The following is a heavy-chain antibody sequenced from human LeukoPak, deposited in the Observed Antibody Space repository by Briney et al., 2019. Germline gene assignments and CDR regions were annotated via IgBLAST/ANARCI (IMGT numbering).Heavy chain of an antibody. Sequence: ASVKVSCKASGYTFTSYDINWVRQATGQGLEWMGWMNPNSGNTGYAQKFQGRVTMTRNTSISTAYMELSSLRSEDTAVYYCARNVDTAMDFDYWGQGTLVTVPS. CDR3: ARNVDTAMDFDY. V-gene: IGHV1-8*01. J-gene: IGHJ4*02. CDR1: GYTFTSYD. D-gene: IGHD5-18*01. CDR2: MNPNSGNT.